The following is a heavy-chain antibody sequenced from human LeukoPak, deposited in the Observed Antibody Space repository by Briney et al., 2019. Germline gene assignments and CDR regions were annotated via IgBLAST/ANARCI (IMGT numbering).Heavy chain of an antibody. V-gene: IGHV3-21*01. CDR1: GFTFSSYS. Sequence: PGGSLRLSCAASGFTFSSYSMNWVRQAPGKGLEWDSSISSSSSYIYYADSVKGRFTISRDNAKNSLYLQMNSLRAEDTAVYYCAGINTTNYDFWSGYYSTVYYFDYWGQGTLVTVSS. D-gene: IGHD3-3*01. J-gene: IGHJ4*02. CDR3: AGINTTNYDFWSGYYSTVYYFDY. CDR2: ISSSSSYI.